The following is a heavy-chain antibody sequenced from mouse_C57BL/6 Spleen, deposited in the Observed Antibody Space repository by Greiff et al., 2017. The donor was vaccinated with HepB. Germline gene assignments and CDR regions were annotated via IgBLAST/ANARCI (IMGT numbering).Heavy chain of an antibody. CDR2: IYPGSGST. CDR1: GYTFTSYW. D-gene: IGHD1-1*01. V-gene: IGHV1-55*01. CDR3: ARSHYYGSSLFDY. Sequence: VQLQQPGAELVKPGASVKMSCKASGYTFTSYWITWVKQRPGQGLEWIGDIYPGSGSTNYNEKFKSKATLTVDTSSSTAYMQLSSLTSEDSAVYYCARSHYYGSSLFDYWGQGTTLTVSS. J-gene: IGHJ2*01.